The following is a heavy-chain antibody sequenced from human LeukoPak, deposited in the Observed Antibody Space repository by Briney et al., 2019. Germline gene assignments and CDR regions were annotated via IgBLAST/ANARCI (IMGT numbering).Heavy chain of an antibody. Sequence: SETLSLTCAVYGGSLRANYLSWIRQPPGKGLEWIGYIYYSGSTNYNPSLKSRVTISVDTSKNQFSLKLSSVTAADTAVYYCARGRGVAAAGMYNWFDPWGQGTLVTVSS. J-gene: IGHJ5*02. D-gene: IGHD6-13*01. CDR2: IYYSGST. V-gene: IGHV4-59*01. CDR3: ARGRGVAAAGMYNWFDP. CDR1: GGSLRANY.